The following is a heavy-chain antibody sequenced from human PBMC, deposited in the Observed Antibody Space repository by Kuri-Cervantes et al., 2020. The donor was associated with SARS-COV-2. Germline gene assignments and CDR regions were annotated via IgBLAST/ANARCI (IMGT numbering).Heavy chain of an antibody. CDR2: IYHSGST. CDR3: ARDRGAYCSSTSCYFGWFDP. D-gene: IGHD2-2*01. Sequence: SETLSLTCTVSGGSISSYYWSWIRQPPGKGLEWIGYIYHSGSTYYNPSLKSRVTISVDRSKNQFSLKLSSVTAADTAVYYCARDRGAYCSSTSCYFGWFDPWGQGTLVTDSS. J-gene: IGHJ5*02. CDR1: GGSISSYY. V-gene: IGHV4-59*12.